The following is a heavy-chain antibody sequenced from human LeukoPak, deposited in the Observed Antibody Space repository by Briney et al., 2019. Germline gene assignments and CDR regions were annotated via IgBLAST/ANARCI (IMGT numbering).Heavy chain of an antibody. CDR1: GDSISSGGYY. V-gene: IGHV4-31*03. D-gene: IGHD5-12*01. Sequence: PSQTLSLTCTVSGDSISSGGYYWSWIRQHPGKGLEWIGYIYYSGSTYYNPSLESRVTISVDTSKNQFSLKLSSVTAADTAVYYCARVRGYSGYDFEYWGQGTLVTVSS. CDR3: ARVRGYSGYDFEY. J-gene: IGHJ4*02. CDR2: IYYSGST.